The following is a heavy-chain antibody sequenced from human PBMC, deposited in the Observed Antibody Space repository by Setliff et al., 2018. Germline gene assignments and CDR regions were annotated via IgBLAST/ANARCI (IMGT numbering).Heavy chain of an antibody. V-gene: IGHV4-39*07. CDR1: GGSISSSSYY. CDR2: IYYTGNT. J-gene: IGHJ3*02. CDR3: AGVYGENDLPDI. D-gene: IGHD4-17*01. Sequence: SETLSLTCTVSGGSISSSSYYWGWIRQPPGKGLEWIGTIYYTGNTYYNPSLKSRVTISVDTSKNQFSLNLSSVTAADTAMYYCAGVYGENDLPDIWGQGTMVT.